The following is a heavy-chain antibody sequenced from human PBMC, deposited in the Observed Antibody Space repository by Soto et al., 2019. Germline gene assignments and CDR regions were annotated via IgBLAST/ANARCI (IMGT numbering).Heavy chain of an antibody. CDR3: ARPRYSGVDPDALEG. CDR2: IWYDGSHK. Sequence: QVQLVESGGAVVQPGTSLRLSCTASGFTFSSYRMHWVRQAPGKGLEWVAIIWYDGSHKFYVDSVKGRFAVSRDNSKSTVYLQMNSLTGEDTAVYYCARPRYSGVDPDALEGWGRGTLVTISS. D-gene: IGHD5-12*01. J-gene: IGHJ3*01. V-gene: IGHV3-33*01. CDR1: GFTFSSYR.